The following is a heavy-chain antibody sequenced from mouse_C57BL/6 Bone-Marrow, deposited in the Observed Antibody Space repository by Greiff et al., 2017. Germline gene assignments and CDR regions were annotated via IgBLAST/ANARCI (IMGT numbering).Heavy chain of an antibody. D-gene: IGHD5-5*01. CDR1: GYTFTSYW. CDR3: GSLPDFDY. J-gene: IGHJ2*02. V-gene: IGHV1-7*01. CDR2: INPSNGYT. Sequence: VQLQQSGAELVKPGASVKLSCKASGYTFTSYWMHWVKQRPGQGLEWIGYINPSNGYTKYNQKFKDKATLTADKSSNTAYMQLSSLTYEDSAVYNCGSLPDFDYWGQGTSVTVSS.